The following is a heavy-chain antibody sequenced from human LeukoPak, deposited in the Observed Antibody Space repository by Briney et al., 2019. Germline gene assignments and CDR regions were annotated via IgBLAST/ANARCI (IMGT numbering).Heavy chain of an antibody. V-gene: IGHV3-23*01. J-gene: IGHJ6*03. Sequence: GRYLRLSCAASGFTFTTYAMSWVRQAAGKGLEWVSLISGSGGGTYYADSVKGRFTISRDNSKNTLYLQLNSLRVEDTAVYYCAKNRGAGSHYYYHMNVWGKGTTVTVSS. CDR3: AKNRGAGSHYYYHMNV. CDR1: GFTFTTYA. D-gene: IGHD1-26*01. CDR2: ISGSGGGT.